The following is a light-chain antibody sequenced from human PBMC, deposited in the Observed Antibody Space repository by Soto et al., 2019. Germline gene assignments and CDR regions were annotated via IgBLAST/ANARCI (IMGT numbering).Light chain of an antibody. CDR2: DAS. V-gene: IGKV1-5*01. J-gene: IGKJ1*01. Sequence: DIQMTQSPSTLSASVGDRVTITCRASQSISSWLAWYQQKPGKAPKLLIYDASSLESGVPSRFSGSGSGTEFTLTISSLQPDDFAPYYCQRYNSSPWTFGQGTKVEIK. CDR1: QSISSW. CDR3: QRYNSSPWT.